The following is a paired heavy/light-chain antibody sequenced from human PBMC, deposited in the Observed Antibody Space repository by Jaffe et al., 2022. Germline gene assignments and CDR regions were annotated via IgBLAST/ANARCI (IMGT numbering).Heavy chain of an antibody. CDR3: ASAYSSSWYPYYYYYMDV. CDR1: GGSISSYY. D-gene: IGHD6-13*01. CDR2: IYYSGST. J-gene: IGHJ6*03. Sequence: QVQLQESGPGLVKPSETLSLTCTVSGGSISSYYWSWIRQPPGKGLEWIGYIYYSGSTNYNPSLKSRVTISVDTSKNQFSLKLSSVTAADTAVYYCASAYSSSWYPYYYYYMDVWGKGTTVTVSS. V-gene: IGHV4-59*01.
Light chain of an antibody. CDR3: QKYNSASPWT. V-gene: IGKV1-27*01. J-gene: IGKJ1*01. Sequence: DIQMTQSPSSLSASVGDRVTITCRASQGISNYLAWYQQKPGKVPKLLIYAASTLQSGVPSRFSGSGSGTDFTLTISSLQPEDVATYYCQKYNSASPWTFGQGTKVEIK. CDR2: AAS. CDR1: QGISNY.